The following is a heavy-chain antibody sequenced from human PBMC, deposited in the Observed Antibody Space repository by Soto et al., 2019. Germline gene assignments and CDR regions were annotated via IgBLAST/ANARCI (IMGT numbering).Heavy chain of an antibody. CDR1: GFTFSSYG. CDR2: ISYDGSNK. J-gene: IGHJ4*02. D-gene: IGHD5-18*01. Sequence: QVQLVESGGGVVQPGRSLRLSCAASGFTFSSYGMHWVRQAPGKGLEWVAVISYDGSNKSHADSVKGRFTIARDNSKNTLYLRMNSLRAEETAVYYCGSSYGSIHVDYWGQGPLVTVSS. CDR3: GSSYGSIHVDY. V-gene: IGHV3-30*03.